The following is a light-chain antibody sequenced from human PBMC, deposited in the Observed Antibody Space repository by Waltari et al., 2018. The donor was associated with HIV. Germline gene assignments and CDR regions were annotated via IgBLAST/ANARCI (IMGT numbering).Light chain of an antibody. V-gene: IGLV1-40*01. Sequence: QSVLSQPPPVSGAPGQRVTISCTGSTSNIGAGYDVHWYQLLPGTAPKLLIYTNTDRPSGVPGRFSGSKSDTSASLAITGLQAEDAADYYCQSYDSSLSASVFGGGTKLTVL. CDR2: TNT. CDR1: TSNIGAGYD. J-gene: IGLJ3*02. CDR3: QSYDSSLSASV.